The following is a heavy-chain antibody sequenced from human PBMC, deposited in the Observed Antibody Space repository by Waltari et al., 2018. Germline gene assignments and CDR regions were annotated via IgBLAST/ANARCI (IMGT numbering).Heavy chain of an antibody. Sequence: QVQLGQSGAEVKKPGDSVKVSCKASGYTFTNYDINRVRQATGQGLEWMGWMNPNRGNTGYAQKFQGRVTMTRNTSISTAYMELSSLRSEDTAVYYCVAFTVGSLDPWGQGSLVTVSS. CDR2: MNPNRGNT. CDR1: GYTFTNYD. J-gene: IGHJ5*02. V-gene: IGHV1-8*01. CDR3: VAFTVGSLDP.